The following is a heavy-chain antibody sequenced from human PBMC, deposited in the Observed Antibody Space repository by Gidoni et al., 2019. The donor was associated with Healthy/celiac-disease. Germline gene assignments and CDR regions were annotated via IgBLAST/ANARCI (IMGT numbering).Heavy chain of an antibody. V-gene: IGHV1-69*01. Sequence: QVQLVQSGAEVKKPGSSVKVSCTASVGTFSSYAISWVRQAPGQGLEWMGGIIPIFGTANYAQKFQGRVTITADESTSTAYMELSSLRSEDTAVYYCATTYYYGSGRNGMDVWGQGTTVTVSS. CDR1: VGTFSSYA. CDR3: ATTYYYGSGRNGMDV. J-gene: IGHJ6*02. CDR2: IIPIFGTA. D-gene: IGHD3-10*01.